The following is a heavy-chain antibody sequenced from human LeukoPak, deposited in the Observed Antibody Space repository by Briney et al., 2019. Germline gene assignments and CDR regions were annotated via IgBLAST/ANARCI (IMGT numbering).Heavy chain of an antibody. CDR1: GYTFTGYY. V-gene: IGHV1-2*02. Sequence: GASVKVSCKASGYTFTGYYMHWVRQAPGQGLEWMGWINPNSGGTNYAQKFQGRVTMTRDTSISTAYMELSRLRSDDTAVYYCASGYCSGGSCYWFDPWGQGTLVTVSS. J-gene: IGHJ5*02. CDR3: ASGYCSGGSCYWFDP. CDR2: INPNSGGT. D-gene: IGHD2-15*01.